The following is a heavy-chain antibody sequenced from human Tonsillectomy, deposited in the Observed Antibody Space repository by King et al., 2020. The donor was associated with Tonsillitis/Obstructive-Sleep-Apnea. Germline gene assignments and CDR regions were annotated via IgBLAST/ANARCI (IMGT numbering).Heavy chain of an antibody. CDR1: GYSFTSYG. J-gene: IGHJ4*02. CDR3: ARDSMSHYFDSSAYYTFAY. Sequence: QLVQSGAEVKKPGASVKVSCKASGYSFTSYGISWVRXAPGQGLEXXXXXXXXXXXXNXXXKLXXRVTMTTDXSTSTAYMELRXXRSDDTAVYYCARDSMSHYFDSSAYYTFAYWGQGTLVTVSS. CDR2: XXXXXXXX. V-gene: IGHV1-18*01. D-gene: IGHD3-22*01.